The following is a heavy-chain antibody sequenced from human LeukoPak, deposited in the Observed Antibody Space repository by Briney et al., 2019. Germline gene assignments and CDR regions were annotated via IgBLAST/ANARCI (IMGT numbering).Heavy chain of an antibody. V-gene: IGHV1-24*01. CDR2: FDPEDGET. CDR1: GYTLTELS. J-gene: IGHJ4*02. CDR3: ATALLLARLFDY. D-gene: IGHD2/OR15-2a*01. Sequence: EASVKVSCKVSGYTLTELSMHWVRQAPGKGLEWMGGFDPEDGETIYAQKFQGRVTMTEDTSTDTAYMELSSLRSEDTAVYYCATALLLARLFDYWGQGTLVTVSS.